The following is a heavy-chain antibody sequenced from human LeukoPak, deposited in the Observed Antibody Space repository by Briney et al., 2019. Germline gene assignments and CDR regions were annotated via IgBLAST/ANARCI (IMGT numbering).Heavy chain of an antibody. Sequence: PGGSLRLSCAASGFTFSTYWMYWVRQAPGKGVVWVSHINSDGSSTSYADSVKGRFTISRDNAKNTLYLQMNSLRAEDTAVYYCWGRGDFEVVIRSDFWGQGALVTVSS. CDR3: WGRGDFEVVIRSDF. CDR1: GFTFSTYW. J-gene: IGHJ4*02. D-gene: IGHD3-3*01. CDR2: INSDGSST. V-gene: IGHV3-74*01.